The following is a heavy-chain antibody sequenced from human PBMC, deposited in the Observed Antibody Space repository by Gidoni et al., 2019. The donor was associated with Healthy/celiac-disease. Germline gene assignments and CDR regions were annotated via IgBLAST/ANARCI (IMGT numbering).Heavy chain of an antibody. CDR1: GDSVPSNSAA. V-gene: IGHV6-1*01. CDR2: TYYRSKWYN. Sequence: QVQLQQSGPGRAKPSQTPALTCPIPGDSVPSNSAAWNWIRQSPSRGLEWPGRTYYRSKWYNDYAVSVKSRITINPNTSQNQFSLQLKSVTPEGTAVYYCARDRNWEPPLFDYWGQRTLVTVSS. D-gene: IGHD7-27*01. J-gene: IGHJ4*02. CDR3: ARDRNWEPPLFDY.